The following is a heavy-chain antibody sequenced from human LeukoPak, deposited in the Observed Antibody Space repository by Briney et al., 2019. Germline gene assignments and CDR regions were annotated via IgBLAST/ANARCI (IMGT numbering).Heavy chain of an antibody. CDR3: ARTDSGVRYFDWLPDAFDI. V-gene: IGHV5-51*01. CDR1: RYSFTSYW. J-gene: IGHJ3*02. D-gene: IGHD3-9*01. CDR2: IYPGDSDT. Sequence: GESLKISCKGSRYSFTSYWIGWMRQMPGKGLEWMGIIYPGDSDTRYSTSFQGQVTISADKSISTAYLQWSSLKASDTAMYYCARTDSGVRYFDWLPDAFDIWGQGTMVTVSS.